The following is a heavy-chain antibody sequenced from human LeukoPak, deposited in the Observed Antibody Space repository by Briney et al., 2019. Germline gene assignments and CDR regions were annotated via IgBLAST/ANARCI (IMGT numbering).Heavy chain of an antibody. J-gene: IGHJ4*02. CDR1: GFTFRNAG. CDR2: IWYDGSQK. V-gene: IGHV3-33*01. Sequence: GGSLRLSCAVSGFTFRNAGMHWVRQAPGKGLEWVAVIWYDGSQKYYADSVKGRFTISRDNSKDMLYLHMNSLRAEDTAVYFCARDRGDYNHNFDYWGQGTLVTVSS. CDR3: ARDRGDYNHNFDY. D-gene: IGHD4-17*01.